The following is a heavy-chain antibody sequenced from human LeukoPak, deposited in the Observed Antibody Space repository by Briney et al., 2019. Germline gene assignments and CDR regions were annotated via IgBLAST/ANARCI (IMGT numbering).Heavy chain of an antibody. CDR1: GXTFSSYS. V-gene: IGHV3-48*02. CDR2: ISSSSSTI. D-gene: IGHD2-21*02. J-gene: IGHJ4*02. Sequence: TGGSLRLSCAASGXTFSSYSMNWVRQAPGKGREWVSYISSSSSTIYYADSVKGRFTISRDNAKNSLYLQMNSLRDEDTAVYYCARDCGGDCYSGFRYWGQGTLVTVSS. CDR3: ARDCGGDCYSGFRY.